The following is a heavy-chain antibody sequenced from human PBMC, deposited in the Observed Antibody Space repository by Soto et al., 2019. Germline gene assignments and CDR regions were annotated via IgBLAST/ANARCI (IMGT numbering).Heavy chain of an antibody. J-gene: IGHJ6*02. CDR2: IWYDGSNK. CDR3: ARFCSGGSCYSSYYYYGMDV. V-gene: IGHV3-33*01. CDR1: GFTFSSYG. Sequence: GGSLRLSCAASGFTFSSYGMHWVRQAPGKGLEWVAVIWYDGSNKYYADSVKGRFTISRDNSKNTLYLQMNSLRAEDTAVYYCARFCSGGSCYSSYYYYGMDVWGQGTTVTVSS. D-gene: IGHD2-15*01.